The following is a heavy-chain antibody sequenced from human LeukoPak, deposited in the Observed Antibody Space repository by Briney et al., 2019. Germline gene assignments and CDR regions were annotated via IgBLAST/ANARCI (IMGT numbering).Heavy chain of an antibody. CDR3: ARGYRRWLQLVLDY. CDR1: GYTFTSYD. J-gene: IGHJ4*02. Sequence: ASVKVSRKASGYTFTSYDINWVRQATGQGLEWMGWMNPNSGNTGYAQKFQGRVTMTRNTSISTAYMELSSLRSEDTAVYYCARGYRRWLQLVLDYWGQGTLVTVSS. D-gene: IGHD5-24*01. CDR2: MNPNSGNT. V-gene: IGHV1-8*01.